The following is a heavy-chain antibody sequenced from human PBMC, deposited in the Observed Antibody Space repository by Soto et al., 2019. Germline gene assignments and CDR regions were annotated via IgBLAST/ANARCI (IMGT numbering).Heavy chain of an antibody. J-gene: IGHJ6*02. CDR1: GYTLTELS. Sequence: ASVKVSCKVSGYTLTELSMHWVRQAPGKGLEWMGGFDPEDGETIYAQKFQGRVTMTEDTSTDTAYMELSSLRSGDTAVYYCATSDPYDILTGYFPYYYYGMDVWGQGTTVTVPS. CDR3: ATSDPYDILTGYFPYYYYGMDV. D-gene: IGHD3-9*01. V-gene: IGHV1-24*01. CDR2: FDPEDGET.